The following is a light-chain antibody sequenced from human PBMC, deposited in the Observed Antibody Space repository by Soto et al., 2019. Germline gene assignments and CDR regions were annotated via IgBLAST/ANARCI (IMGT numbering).Light chain of an antibody. CDR1: QSISTW. Sequence: MTQSPATVSVSLGGRVTLSCRASQSISTWLAWYQQKPGKAPKLLIYDASTLESGVPSRFSGSGSGTEFTLTISSLQPDDFATYYCQQYSIYWNTFGQGTKLEIK. CDR2: DAS. V-gene: IGKV1-5*01. J-gene: IGKJ2*01. CDR3: QQYSIYWNT.